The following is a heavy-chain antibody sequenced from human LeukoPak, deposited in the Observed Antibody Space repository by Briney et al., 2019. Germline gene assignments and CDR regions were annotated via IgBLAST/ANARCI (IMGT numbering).Heavy chain of an antibody. CDR2: IRYDGSDK. D-gene: IGHD3-3*01. CDR1: GFSFNKYG. V-gene: IGHV3-30*02. Sequence: PGGSLRLSCATSGFSFNKYGMHWVRQAPGKGLEWVAYIRYDGSDKHYGDSVKGRCTIYRDDSKKTLYLQMSSLRAEHTAVYYCAKDWDYNFWSNYDDWGQGILVTASS. J-gene: IGHJ4*02. CDR3: AKDWDYNFWSNYDD.